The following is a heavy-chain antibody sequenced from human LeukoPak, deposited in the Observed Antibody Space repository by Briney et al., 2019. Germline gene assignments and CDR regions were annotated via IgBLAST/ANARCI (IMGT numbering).Heavy chain of an antibody. CDR2: ISWNSGSI. CDR1: GFTFDDYA. V-gene: IGHV3-9*01. D-gene: IGHD1-14*01. J-gene: IGHJ4*02. Sequence: GGSLRLSCAASGFTFDDYAMHWVRQAPGKGLEWVSGISWNSGSIGYADSVKGRFTISRDNAKNSLYLQMNSLRAEDTALYYCAKVSRIGRDGYSDYWGQGTLVTVSS. CDR3: AKVSRIGRDGYSDY.